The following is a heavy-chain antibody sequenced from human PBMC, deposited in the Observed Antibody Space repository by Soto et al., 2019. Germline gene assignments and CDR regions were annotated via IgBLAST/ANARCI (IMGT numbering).Heavy chain of an antibody. CDR1: GFTFSRQA. D-gene: IGHD2-15*01. CDR3: ATGFLGLCTGGNCPLDY. J-gene: IGHJ4*02. Sequence: QVQLVESGGGVVQPERSLRLSCAASGFTFSRQAMHWVRQAPGRGVEWVAVIWYHGIDKYYADSVKGRFTISRDNSKNTVYLQMNSLRGEDTAVYYCATGFLGLCTGGNCPLDYWGQGTLVTVSS. V-gene: IGHV3-33*01. CDR2: IWYHGIDK.